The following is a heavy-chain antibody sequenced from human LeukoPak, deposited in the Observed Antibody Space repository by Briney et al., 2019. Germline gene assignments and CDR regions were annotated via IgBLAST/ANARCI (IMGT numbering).Heavy chain of an antibody. Sequence: TGGSLRLSCAASGFTFTSHWMSWVRQAPGKGLVWVARMNLDGSERYYVDAVKGRFTISRDNAKASLYLEMNSLRAEDTAVYYCARDATYCTNGVCYTRFDYWGQGTLVTVSS. V-gene: IGHV3-7*01. D-gene: IGHD2-8*01. J-gene: IGHJ4*02. CDR2: MNLDGSER. CDR1: GFTFTSHW. CDR3: ARDATYCTNGVCYTRFDY.